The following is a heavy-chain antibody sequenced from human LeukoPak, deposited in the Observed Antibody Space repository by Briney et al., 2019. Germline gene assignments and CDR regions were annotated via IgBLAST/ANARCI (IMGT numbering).Heavy chain of an antibody. CDR3: AKDGSLGSSSGWYVYYYMDV. CDR1: GFTFSSYS. V-gene: IGHV3-21*01. Sequence: KAGGSLRLSCAASGFTFSSYSMNWVRQAPGKGLEWVSSISSSSSYIYYADSVKGRFTISRDNAKNSLYLQMNSLRAEDTAVYYCAKDGSLGSSSGWYVYYYMDVWGKGTTVTISS. J-gene: IGHJ6*03. D-gene: IGHD6-19*01. CDR2: ISSSSSYI.